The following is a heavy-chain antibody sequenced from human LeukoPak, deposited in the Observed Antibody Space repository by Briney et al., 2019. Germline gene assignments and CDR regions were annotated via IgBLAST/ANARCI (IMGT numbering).Heavy chain of an antibody. CDR3: AREALGYSSGYFDY. D-gene: IGHD6-19*01. CDR1: GYTFTGYY. J-gene: IGHJ4*02. CDR2: TNPNSGGT. Sequence: ASVKVSCKASGYTFTGYYMHWVRQAPGQGLEWTGWTNPNSGGTNYAQKFQGRVTMTRDTSISTAYMELSRLRSDDTVVYYCAREALGYSSGYFDYWGQGTLVTVSS. V-gene: IGHV1-2*02.